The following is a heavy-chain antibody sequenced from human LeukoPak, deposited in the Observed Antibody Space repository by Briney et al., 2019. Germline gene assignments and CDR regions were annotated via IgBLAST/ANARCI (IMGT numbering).Heavy chain of an antibody. Sequence: GGALRLSCAASGFAFDDYAMHWVRQAPGKGLEWVSGISWNSGSIGYADSVKGRFTISRDNAKNSLYLQMNSLRAEDTALYYCATTIAMAGAFDYWGQGTLVTVSS. CDR1: GFAFDDYA. CDR2: ISWNSGSI. CDR3: ATTIAMAGAFDY. J-gene: IGHJ4*02. V-gene: IGHV3-9*01. D-gene: IGHD6-19*01.